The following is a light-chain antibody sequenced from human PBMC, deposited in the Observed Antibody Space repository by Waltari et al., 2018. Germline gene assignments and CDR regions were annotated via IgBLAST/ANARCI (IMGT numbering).Light chain of an antibody. CDR2: STS. J-gene: IGLJ3*02. CDR1: TGAVTTGYY. CDR3: LLFYGGANWV. V-gene: IGLV7-43*01. Sequence: QTVVTQEPSLTVSPGGTVNLPCASSTGAVTTGYYPTWFQQKPGLAPRALIYSTSDKPSWTPARFSGSLLGGKAALTLSGVQPEDEAEYYCLLFYGGANWVFGGGTKLTV.